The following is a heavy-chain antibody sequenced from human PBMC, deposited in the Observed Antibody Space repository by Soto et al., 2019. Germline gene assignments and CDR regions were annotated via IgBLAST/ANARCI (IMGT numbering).Heavy chain of an antibody. J-gene: IGHJ6*02. CDR2: INPNSGGT. Sequence: ASVKVSCKASGYTFTGYYMHWVRQAPGQGLEWMGWINPNSGGTNYAQKFQGRVTMTRDTSISTAYMELSRLRSDDTAVYYCARDLACGGDCYKYYYYGMDVWGQGTTVTVSS. CDR3: ARDLACGGDCYKYYYYGMDV. V-gene: IGHV1-2*02. D-gene: IGHD2-21*02. CDR1: GYTFTGYY.